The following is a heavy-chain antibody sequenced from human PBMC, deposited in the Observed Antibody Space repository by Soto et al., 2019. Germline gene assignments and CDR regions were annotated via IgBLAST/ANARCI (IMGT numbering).Heavy chain of an antibody. J-gene: IGHJ6*02. Sequence: SETLSLTCVVSGYSISSGYFWGWTRQPPGKGLEWIGTISHSGSTYSNPSLKSRVIISLDTSKNQFSLKLRSVTAADTAVYYCARDRRYYGSGRSNGMDVWGQGTTVTVSS. CDR3: ARDRRYYGSGRSNGMDV. CDR2: ISHSGST. V-gene: IGHV4-38-2*02. CDR1: GYSISSGYF. D-gene: IGHD3-10*01.